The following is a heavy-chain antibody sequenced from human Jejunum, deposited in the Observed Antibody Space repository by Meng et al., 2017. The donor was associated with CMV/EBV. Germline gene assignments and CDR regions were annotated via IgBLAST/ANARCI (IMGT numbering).Heavy chain of an antibody. D-gene: IGHD5-24*01. J-gene: IGHJ4*02. V-gene: IGHV7-4-1*02. CDR1: GYTFTRYP. Sequence: QVQVFPFWCEVKNPGALVKVSCKASGYTFTRYPMNWVRQAPGQGLEWMGWINTNTGNPTYAQGFTGRFVFSLDTSVSTAYLQINSLRADDTAVYYCARDSPLDGYSLLDYWGQGTLVTVSS. CDR2: INTNTGNP. CDR3: ARDSPLDGYSLLDY.